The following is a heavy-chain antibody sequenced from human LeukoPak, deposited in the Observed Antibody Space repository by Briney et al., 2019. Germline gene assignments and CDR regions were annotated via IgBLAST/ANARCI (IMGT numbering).Heavy chain of an antibody. CDR3: AGQSGSYWAIDY. CDR1: GGSISSSSYY. J-gene: IGHJ4*02. V-gene: IGHV4-39*01. Sequence: PSETLSLTCTVSGGSISSSSYYWGWIRQPPGRGLEGFGSIYYSGSTYYNPSLKSRVTISVDTSKNQFSLKLSSVTAADTAVYYCAGQSGSYWAIDYWGQGTLVTVSS. D-gene: IGHD1-26*01. CDR2: IYYSGST.